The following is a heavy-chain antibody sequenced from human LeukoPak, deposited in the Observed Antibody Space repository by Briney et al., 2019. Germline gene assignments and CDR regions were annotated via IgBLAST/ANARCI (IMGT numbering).Heavy chain of an antibody. CDR3: ARHGPYCLDS. CDR2: IRDDGSEI. D-gene: IGHD1-26*01. CDR1: GFTFSSYE. J-gene: IGHJ4*02. Sequence: GGSLRLFCAASGFTFSSYEMNWVRQAPGKGLEWVANIRDDGSEIYNVDSVKGRFTFSRDNAKNSLYLQMNSLRDEDTAVYYCARHGPYCLDSWGQGTLVTVSS. V-gene: IGHV3-7*03.